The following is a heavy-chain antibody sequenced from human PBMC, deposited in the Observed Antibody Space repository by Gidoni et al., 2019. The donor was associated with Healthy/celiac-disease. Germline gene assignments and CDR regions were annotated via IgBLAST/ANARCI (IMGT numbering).Heavy chain of an antibody. V-gene: IGHV4-34*01. CDR3: ASFRKKGSGSYYVPGVDY. CDR1: GGSFSGYY. J-gene: IGHJ4*02. CDR2: INHSGST. D-gene: IGHD3-10*01. Sequence: QVQLQQWGAGLLKPSETLSLTCAVYGGSFSGYYWSWIRQPPGKGLEWIGEINHSGSTNYNPSLKSRVTISVDTSKNQFSLKLSSVTAADTAVYYCASFRKKGSGSYYVPGVDYWGQGTLVTVSS.